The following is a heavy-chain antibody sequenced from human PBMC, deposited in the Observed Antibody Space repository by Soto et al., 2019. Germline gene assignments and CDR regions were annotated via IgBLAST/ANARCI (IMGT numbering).Heavy chain of an antibody. CDR2: ISGSGGST. D-gene: IGHD6-6*01. CDR3: AKPRFEYGSSPGCGGVDY. Sequence: EVQLLESGGGLVQPGGSLRLSCAASGFTFSSYAMSWVRQAPGEGLEWVSAISGSGGSTYYADSVKGRFTISRDNSKNTLYLQMNSMRAEDTAVYYCAKPRFEYGSSPGCGGVDYWGQGTLVTVSS. CDR1: GFTFSSYA. V-gene: IGHV3-23*01. J-gene: IGHJ4*02.